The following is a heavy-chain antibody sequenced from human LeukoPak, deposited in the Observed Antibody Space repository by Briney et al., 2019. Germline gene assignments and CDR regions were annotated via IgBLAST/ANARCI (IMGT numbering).Heavy chain of an antibody. Sequence: SETLSLICTVSGGSFSNHYWSWIRQPAGKGLEWIGRVYITGSTNYNPSLKSRVTMSVDTSKNQFSLNVSSVTAADTAVYYCARGVSDFWSTTAFDIWGQGTMVTVSS. D-gene: IGHD3-3*01. V-gene: IGHV4-4*07. CDR1: GGSFSNHY. J-gene: IGHJ3*02. CDR3: ARGVSDFWSTTAFDI. CDR2: VYITGST.